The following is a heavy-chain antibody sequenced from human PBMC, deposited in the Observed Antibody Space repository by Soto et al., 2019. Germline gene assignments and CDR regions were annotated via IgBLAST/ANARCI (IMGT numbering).Heavy chain of an antibody. CDR1: GGTLSNYV. V-gene: IGHV1-69*13. CDR2: IIPIFGTT. CDR3: ARDRLLAVSPAIQCSIIDH. D-gene: IGHD2-2*01. J-gene: IGHJ4*01. Sequence: SVKVSCKAFGGTLSNYVISWLRQAPGQGLEWVGGIIPIFGTTKYAQEFQGRVTITADESTSTAYMELTSLRSEDTAVYYCARDRLLAVSPAIQCSIIDHCGQGTLVTV.